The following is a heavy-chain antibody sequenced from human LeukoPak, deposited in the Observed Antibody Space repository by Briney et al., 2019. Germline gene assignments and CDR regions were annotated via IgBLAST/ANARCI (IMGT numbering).Heavy chain of an antibody. CDR2: ISGSGGST. CDR3: ARVPGYSSSWYIPYYYYYYMDV. CDR1: GFTFSSYA. J-gene: IGHJ6*03. Sequence: GGSLRLSCAASGFTFSSYAMSWVRQAPGKGLEWVSAISGSGGSTYYADSVKGRFTISRDNAKNSLYLQMNSLRAEDTAVYYCARVPGYSSSWYIPYYYYYYMDVWGKGTTVTVSS. D-gene: IGHD6-13*01. V-gene: IGHV3-23*01.